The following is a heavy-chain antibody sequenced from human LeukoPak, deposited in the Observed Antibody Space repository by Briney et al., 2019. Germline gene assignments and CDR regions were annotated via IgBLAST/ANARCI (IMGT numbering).Heavy chain of an antibody. D-gene: IGHD1-26*01. J-gene: IGHJ4*02. CDR3: AKVLSGSQDY. V-gene: IGHV3-23*01. CDR2: IGGGGENT. CDR1: GFTFSSYA. Sequence: GGSLRLSCAASGFTFSSYAMSWVRQAPGKGLEWVSTIGGGGENTYYADSAKGRFTNSRDNSKNTVYLQMNSLRAEDTAVYYCAKVLSGSQDYWGQGTLVTVFS.